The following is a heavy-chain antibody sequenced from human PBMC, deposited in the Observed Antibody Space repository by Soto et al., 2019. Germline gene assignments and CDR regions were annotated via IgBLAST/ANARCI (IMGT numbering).Heavy chain of an antibody. CDR3: ARDLGMVSSRWSYNWFDP. CDR1: GFTFSSYW. D-gene: IGHD6-13*01. Sequence: GGSLRLSCAASGFTFSSYWMHWVRQAPGKGLVWVSRINSDGSSTSYAESVKGRFTISRDNAKNTLYMQMSSLRAEDTAVSYCARDLGMVSSRWSYNWFDPWGQGTLVTVSS. J-gene: IGHJ5*02. V-gene: IGHV3-74*01. CDR2: INSDGSST.